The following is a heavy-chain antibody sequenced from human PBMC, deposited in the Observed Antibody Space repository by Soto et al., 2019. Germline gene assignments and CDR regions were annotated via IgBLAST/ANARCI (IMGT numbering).Heavy chain of an antibody. CDR3: ARVIPYYYGSGTQYPFDY. J-gene: IGHJ4*02. V-gene: IGHV1-3*01. CDR2: INAGNGNT. CDR1: GYTFRNYG. Sequence: ASVKVSCKASGYTFRNYGFSWVRQAPGQRLEWMGWINAGNGNTKYSQKFQGRVTITRDTSASTAYMELSSLRSEDTAVYYCARVIPYYYGSGTQYPFDYWGQGTLVTVSS. D-gene: IGHD3-10*01.